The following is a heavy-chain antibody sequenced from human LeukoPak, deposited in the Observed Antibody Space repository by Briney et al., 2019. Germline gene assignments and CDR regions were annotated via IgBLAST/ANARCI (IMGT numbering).Heavy chain of an antibody. Sequence: GGSLRLSCPASGFTFSSHWMTLLRQDPGKGLEWVANIKQDGSVKQYVGSVKGRFTISRGNAKNSLYLQMNSLRAEDTAVYYCARDTNGWNDYWGQGTLVTVSS. CDR2: IKQDGSVK. V-gene: IGHV3-7*01. D-gene: IGHD2-8*01. CDR1: GFTFSSHW. CDR3: ARDTNGWNDY. J-gene: IGHJ4*02.